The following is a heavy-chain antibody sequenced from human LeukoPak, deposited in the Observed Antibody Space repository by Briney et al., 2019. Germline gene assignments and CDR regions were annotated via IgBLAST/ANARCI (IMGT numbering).Heavy chain of an antibody. CDR3: VRDYNDSSGYYPDGLGY. D-gene: IGHD3-22*01. V-gene: IGHV4-59*11. CDR1: GGSISSHY. J-gene: IGHJ4*02. CDR2: ISYSGNI. Sequence: SETLSLTCTVSGGSISSHYWFWIRQPPGKGLEWIGHISYSGNIDYNPSLKSRVSISTNTSKNQFSMNLISVTVADKAVYYCVRDYNDSSGYYPDGLGYWGQGTLVTVYS.